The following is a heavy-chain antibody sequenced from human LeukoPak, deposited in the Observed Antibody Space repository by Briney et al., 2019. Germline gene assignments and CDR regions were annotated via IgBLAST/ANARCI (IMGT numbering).Heavy chain of an antibody. V-gene: IGHV3-21*01. D-gene: IGHD3-22*01. J-gene: IGHJ4*02. CDR1: GFTFSNAW. CDR3: ATQDDYYDSSGSVDY. Sequence: GGSLRLSCAASGFTFSNAWMSWVRQAPGKGLEWVSSISSSSSYIYYADSVKGRFTISRDNAKNSLYLQMNSLRAEDTAVYYCATQDDYYDSSGSVDYWGQGTLVTVSS. CDR2: ISSSSSYI.